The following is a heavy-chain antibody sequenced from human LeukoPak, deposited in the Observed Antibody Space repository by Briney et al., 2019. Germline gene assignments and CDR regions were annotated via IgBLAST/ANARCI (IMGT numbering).Heavy chain of an antibody. V-gene: IGHV3-23*01. CDR3: ATGWLVNSSEGFGY. J-gene: IGHJ4*02. CDR2: ISGSGGST. Sequence: GGSLRLSCAASGFTFSSYAMSWVRQAPGKGLEWVSAISGSGGSTYYADSVKGRFTISRDNAQKSLYLQMNSLRVEDTAVYYCATGWLVNSSEGFGYWGQGTLVIVSS. D-gene: IGHD6-6*01. CDR1: GFTFSSYA.